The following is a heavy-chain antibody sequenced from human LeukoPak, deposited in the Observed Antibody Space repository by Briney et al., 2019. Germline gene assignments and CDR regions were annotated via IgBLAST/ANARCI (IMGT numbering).Heavy chain of an antibody. V-gene: IGHV5-51*01. D-gene: IGHD3-9*01. CDR3: ASNYDILTGPFDP. CDR1: GYSFTSYW. J-gene: IGHJ5*02. CDR2: IYPGNSDT. Sequence: GESLKISCKGSGYSFTSYWIGWVRQMPGKGLEWMGIIYPGNSDTRYSPSFQGQVTISADKSISTAYLQWSSLKASDTAMYYCASNYDILTGPFDPWGQGTLVTVSS.